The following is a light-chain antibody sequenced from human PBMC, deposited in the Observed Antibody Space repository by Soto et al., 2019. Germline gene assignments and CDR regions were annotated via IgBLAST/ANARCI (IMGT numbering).Light chain of an antibody. CDR2: DAS. CDR1: QSVSSY. J-gene: IGKJ5*01. V-gene: IGKV3-11*01. Sequence: EIVLTQSPATLSLSPGERSTLSFSSSQSVSSYLAWYQQKPGQAPRLLIYDASNRATGIPARFSGSGSGTDFTLTISSLEPEDFAVYYCQQRSNWPKVTFGQGTRLEI. CDR3: QQRSNWPKVT.